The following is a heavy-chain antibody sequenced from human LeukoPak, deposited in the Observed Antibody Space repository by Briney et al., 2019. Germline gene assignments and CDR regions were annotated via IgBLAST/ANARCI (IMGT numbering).Heavy chain of an antibody. V-gene: IGHV3-21*01. J-gene: IGHJ6*03. CDR2: ISSSSSYI. D-gene: IGHD1-26*01. CDR1: GFTFSSYS. CDR3: ARDRGGSYYRYYYMDV. Sequence: GGXLRLSCAASGFTFSSYSMNWVRQAPGKGLEWVSSISSSSSYIYYADSVKGRFTISRDNAKNSLYLQMNSLRAEDTAVYYCARDRGGSYYRYYYMDVWGKGTTVTVSS.